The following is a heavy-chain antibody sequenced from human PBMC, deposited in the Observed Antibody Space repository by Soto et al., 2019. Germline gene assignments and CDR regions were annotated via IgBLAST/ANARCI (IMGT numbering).Heavy chain of an antibody. V-gene: IGHV3-15*01. D-gene: IGHD3-22*01. CDR2: IKREADGGTT. CDR3: TTGLSNGYYNFDY. Sequence: EMQLVESGGGLVKPGGSLRLSCAASGFTFADAWMSWVRQAPGRGREWVGRIKREADGGTTDYAAPVKGRTIISRDDSKNTLYPQMNSLKTADTAVYYCTTGLSNGYYNFDYWGQGTPVTVSS. CDR1: GFTFADAW. J-gene: IGHJ4*02.